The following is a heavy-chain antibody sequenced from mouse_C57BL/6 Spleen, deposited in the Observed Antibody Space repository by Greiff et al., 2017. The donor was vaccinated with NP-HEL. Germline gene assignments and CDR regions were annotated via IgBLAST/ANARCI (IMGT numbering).Heavy chain of an antibody. J-gene: IGHJ3*01. V-gene: IGHV1-4*01. D-gene: IGHD2-4*01. CDR1: GYTFTSYT. CDR2: INPSSGYT. Sequence: QVQLQQSGAELARPGASVKMSCKASGYTFTSYTMHWVKQRPGQGLEWIGYINPSSGYTKYNQKFKDKATVTADKSSSTAYMQLISLTSEDSAVYYCARCRDYDEAWFAYWGQGTLVTVSA. CDR3: ARCRDYDEAWFAY.